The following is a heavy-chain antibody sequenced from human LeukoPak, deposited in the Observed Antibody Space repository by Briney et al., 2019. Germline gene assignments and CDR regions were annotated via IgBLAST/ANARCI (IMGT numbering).Heavy chain of an antibody. V-gene: IGHV3-7*01. J-gene: IGHJ5*02. Sequence: GGSLRLSCAVSGLTFSSYWMSWVRQAPGKGLEWVANIKQDGSEKYYVDSVKGRFTISRDNAKNSLYLQMNSLRAEDTAVYYCARDDWFDPWGQGTLVTVSS. CDR2: IKQDGSEK. CDR3: ARDDWFDP. CDR1: GLTFSSYW.